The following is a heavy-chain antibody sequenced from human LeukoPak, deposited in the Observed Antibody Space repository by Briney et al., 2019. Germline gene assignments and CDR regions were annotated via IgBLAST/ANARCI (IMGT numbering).Heavy chain of an antibody. Sequence: GGSLRLSCAASGFTFSSYDMHWVRQAPGKGLEWVAVISYDGSNKYYADSVKGRFTISRDNSKNTLYLQMNSLRAEDTAVYYCARDRYDFWSGTSFCFDYWGQGTLVTVSS. CDR3: ARDRYDFWSGTSFCFDY. CDR2: ISYDGSNK. D-gene: IGHD3-3*01. J-gene: IGHJ4*02. V-gene: IGHV3-30-3*01. CDR1: GFTFSSYD.